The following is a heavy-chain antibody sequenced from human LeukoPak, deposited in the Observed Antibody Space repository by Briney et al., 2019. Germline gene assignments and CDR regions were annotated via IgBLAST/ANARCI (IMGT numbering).Heavy chain of an antibody. J-gene: IGHJ4*02. CDR2: ISGSGGST. CDR3: AKIGGIAAAGTVIFDY. D-gene: IGHD6-13*01. V-gene: IGHV3-23*01. Sequence: WGSLRLSCAASGFTFSSYGMSWVRQAPGKGLEWVSAISGSGGSTYYADSVKGRPTISRDNSKNTLYLQMNSLRAEDTAVYYCAKIGGIAAAGTVIFDYWGQGTLVTVSS. CDR1: GFTFSSYG.